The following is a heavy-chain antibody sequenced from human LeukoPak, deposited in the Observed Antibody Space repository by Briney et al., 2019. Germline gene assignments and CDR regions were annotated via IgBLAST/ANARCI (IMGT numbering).Heavy chain of an antibody. CDR3: ARGDSGAPEDAFDI. J-gene: IGHJ3*02. V-gene: IGHV1-69*04. Sequence: GASVKVSCKASGGTFSSYAISWVRQAPGQGLEWMGRIIPFFGIANYAQKFQGRVTITADKSTSTAYMELSSLRSEDTAVYYCARGDSGAPEDAFDIWGQGTMVTVSS. CDR2: IIPFFGIA. D-gene: IGHD2-15*01. CDR1: GGTFSSYA.